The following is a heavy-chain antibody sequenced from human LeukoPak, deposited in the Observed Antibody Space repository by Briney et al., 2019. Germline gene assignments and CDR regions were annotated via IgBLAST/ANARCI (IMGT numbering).Heavy chain of an antibody. J-gene: IGHJ4*02. CDR2: ISSSSSYI. Sequence: PGGSLRLSCAASGFTFSSYSMNWVRQAPGKGLEWVSSISSSSSYIYYADSVKGRFTTSRDDAKNSLYLQMNSLRAEDTAVYYCAREPPGNELLIDYWGQGTLVTVSS. CDR1: GFTFSSYS. V-gene: IGHV3-21*01. CDR3: AREPPGNELLIDY. D-gene: IGHD1-14*01.